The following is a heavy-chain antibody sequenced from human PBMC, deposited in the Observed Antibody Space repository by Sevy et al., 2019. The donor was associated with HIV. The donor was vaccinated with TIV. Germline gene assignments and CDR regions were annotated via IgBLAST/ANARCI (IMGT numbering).Heavy chain of an antibody. CDR1: GFTFDDYG. J-gene: IGHJ6*03. Sequence: GGSLRLSCAASGFTFDDYGMSWVRQAPGKGLEWVSGINWKGGSTGYADSVKGRFTISRDNAKNSLYLQMNSLRAEETALYYCARGESRRFGELFGYYYYMDVWGKGTTVTVSS. D-gene: IGHD3-10*01. V-gene: IGHV3-20*04. CDR2: INWKGGST. CDR3: ARGESRRFGELFGYYYYMDV.